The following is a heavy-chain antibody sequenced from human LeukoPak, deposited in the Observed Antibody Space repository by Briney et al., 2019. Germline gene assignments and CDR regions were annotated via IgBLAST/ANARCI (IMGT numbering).Heavy chain of an antibody. J-gene: IGHJ4*02. Sequence: SVKVSCKASGGTFSSYSIRWVRQAPAQGLEWMGRIIPILGIANYEQKFQGRVTITADKSTSTDYLELSSLRSEDTSVYYCASVGYCSSTSCLTCQKWGEGTLVTVSS. CDR2: IIPILGIA. V-gene: IGHV1-69*02. CDR1: GGTFSSYS. D-gene: IGHD2-2*01. CDR3: ASVGYCSSTSCLTCQK.